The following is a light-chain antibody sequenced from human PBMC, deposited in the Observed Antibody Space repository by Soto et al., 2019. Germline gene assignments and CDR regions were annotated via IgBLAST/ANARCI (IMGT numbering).Light chain of an antibody. Sequence: EIVLTQSPATQSLSPGERAALSCRASQSVSSNLAWYQQKPGQAPRLLIYDASNRATGIPARFSGSGSGTDFTLTFSSLEPEDFAVYYCQQRGTWPWTFGQGTKVEIK. CDR2: DAS. J-gene: IGKJ1*01. CDR1: QSVSSN. CDR3: QQRGTWPWT. V-gene: IGKV3-11*01.